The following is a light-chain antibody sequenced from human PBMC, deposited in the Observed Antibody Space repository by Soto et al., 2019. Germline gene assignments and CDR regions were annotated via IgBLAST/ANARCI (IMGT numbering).Light chain of an antibody. V-gene: IGKV3-11*01. CDR3: HQRYNWPRVT. CDR2: DVS. Sequence: EIVLTQSPATLSLSPGERVTLSCRASQSVSNSLAWYQQKPGQPPRLLIYDVSNRATGIPARFSGSGSGTDFTLTITSLEPADFAVSFCHQRYNWPRVTFGQGTQLEIK. J-gene: IGKJ5*01. CDR1: QSVSNS.